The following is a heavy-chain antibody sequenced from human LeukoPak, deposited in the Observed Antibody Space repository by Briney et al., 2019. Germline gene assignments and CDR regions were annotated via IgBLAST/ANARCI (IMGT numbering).Heavy chain of an antibody. Sequence: GGSLRLSCAASGFTFSSYSMIWVRQAPGKGLEWVSSISSSSYIYYADSVKGRFTISRDNAKNSLYLQMNSLRAEDTAMYYCAREGLPPSIDYWGQGTLVTVSS. CDR2: ISSSSYI. CDR1: GFTFSSYS. J-gene: IGHJ4*02. CDR3: AREGLPPSIDY. D-gene: IGHD2-15*01. V-gene: IGHV3-21*01.